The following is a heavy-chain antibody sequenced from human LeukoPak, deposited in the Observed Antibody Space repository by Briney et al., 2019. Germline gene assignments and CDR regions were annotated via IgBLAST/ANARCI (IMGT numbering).Heavy chain of an antibody. CDR3: ARDKTTEGIDY. CDR2: ISSSSNYI. V-gene: IGHV3-21*01. CDR1: GFTLSSYT. D-gene: IGHD2/OR15-2a*01. Sequence: PGGSLRLSCAVSGFTLSSYTMNWVRQAPGKGLEWVSSISSSSNYIYYADSVKGRFTVSRDNTKNSLYLQMNSLRAEDTAVYYCARDKTTEGIDYWGQGTLVTVSS. J-gene: IGHJ4*02.